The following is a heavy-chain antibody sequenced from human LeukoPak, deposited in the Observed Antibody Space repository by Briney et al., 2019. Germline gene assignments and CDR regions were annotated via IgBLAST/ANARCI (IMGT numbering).Heavy chain of an antibody. CDR3: ARANYYGSGKKDLDY. J-gene: IGHJ4*02. D-gene: IGHD3-10*01. CDR1: GYTFTTYD. Sequence: ASVKVSCKASGYTFTTYDINWVRQATGQGLEWMGWMNPNSGNTGYAQKFQGRVTMTRNTSMSTAYMELSSLSSEDTAVYYCARANYYGSGKKDLDYWGQGTLVTVSS. V-gene: IGHV1-8*01. CDR2: MNPNSGNT.